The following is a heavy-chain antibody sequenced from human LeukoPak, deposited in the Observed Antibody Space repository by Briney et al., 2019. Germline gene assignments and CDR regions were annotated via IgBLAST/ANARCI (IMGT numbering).Heavy chain of an antibody. D-gene: IGHD3-10*01. CDR1: GGSISSSRYY. CDR3: AKYGSGTY. J-gene: IGHJ4*02. V-gene: IGHV4-39*01. CDR2: VFYTGTT. Sequence: SETRSLTCTVSGGSISSSRYYWAWIRQPPGKGLEWIGSVFYTGTTDYNPSLNSRVTISIDTSKNQFSLNLGSVTAADSAFYYCAKYGSGTYWGQGTLVTVSS.